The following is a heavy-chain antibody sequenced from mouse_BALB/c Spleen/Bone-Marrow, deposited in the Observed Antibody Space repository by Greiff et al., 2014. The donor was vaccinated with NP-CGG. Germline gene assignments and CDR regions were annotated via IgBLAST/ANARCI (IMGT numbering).Heavy chain of an antibody. CDR1: GFTFSSYG. D-gene: IGHD2-10*01. V-gene: IGHV5-6*01. CDR3: ARGGGAYYGNYWFAY. J-gene: IGHJ3*01. CDR2: ISSGGSYT. Sequence: EVNLVESGGDLVKPGGSLKLSCAASGFTFSSYGMSWVRQTPDKRLEWVATISSGGSYTYYPDSVKGRFTISRDNAKNTLYLRMSSLKSEDTAMYYCARGGGAYYGNYWFAYWGQGTLVTVSA.